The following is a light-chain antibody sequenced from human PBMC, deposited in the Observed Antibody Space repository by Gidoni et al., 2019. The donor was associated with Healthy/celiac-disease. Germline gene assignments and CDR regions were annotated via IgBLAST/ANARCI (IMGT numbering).Light chain of an antibody. J-gene: IGKJ2*01. V-gene: IGKV3-20*01. CDR2: GAS. CDR1: QSVSSSY. Sequence: IVLTPSPGPLSLSPGERATLSCRASQSVSSSYLAWYQQKPGQAPRLLIYGASSRATGIPDRFSGSGSGTDFTLTISRLEPEDFAVYYCQQYGSSRETFGQGTKLEIK. CDR3: QQYGSSRET.